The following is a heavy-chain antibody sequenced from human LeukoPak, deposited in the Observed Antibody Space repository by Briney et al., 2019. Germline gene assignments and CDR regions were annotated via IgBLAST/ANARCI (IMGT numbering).Heavy chain of an antibody. Sequence: SETLSLICTVSGGSISSSNYYWGWIRQPPGKGLEWIGSIYYSGSTYYNPSLKSRVTISVDTSKKQFSLNLSSVTAADTAVYYCARQPYYGSGSDLLGYWGQGTLVTVSS. CDR1: GGSISSSNYY. V-gene: IGHV4-39*01. CDR3: ARQPYYGSGSDLLGY. J-gene: IGHJ4*02. CDR2: IYYSGST. D-gene: IGHD3-10*01.